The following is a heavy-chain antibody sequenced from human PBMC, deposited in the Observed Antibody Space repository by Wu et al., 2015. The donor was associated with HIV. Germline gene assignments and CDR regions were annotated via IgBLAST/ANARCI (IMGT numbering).Heavy chain of an antibody. CDR1: GGSIRSSSHY. Sequence: LSLTCTVSGGSIRSSSHYWDWIRQPPGKGLEWIGNIYYVGKTYYNSALRSRLSISVGTSENQFSLRLSSVTVADTAVYYCARTYYYDNGRRFFDYWGQGTLVTVSS. CDR2: IYYVGKT. V-gene: IGHV4-39*07. D-gene: IGHD3-16*01. J-gene: IGHJ4*02. CDR3: ARTYYYDNGRRFFDY.